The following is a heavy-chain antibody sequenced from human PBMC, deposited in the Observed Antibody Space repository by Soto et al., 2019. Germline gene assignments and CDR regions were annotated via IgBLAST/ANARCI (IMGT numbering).Heavy chain of an antibody. CDR2: INSDGTTT. CDR1: GFTFSRRW. CDR3: AADNSYAVDV. Sequence: EVQLVQSGGGLVQPGGSLRLSCAASGFTFSRRWMHWVRQAPGKGLVWVSYINSDGTTTNYADSEKGRFTISRDNAKNTVYLHMNSLRVEDTAVYFCAADNSYAVDVWGQGTTVTVSS. J-gene: IGHJ6*02. D-gene: IGHD1-20*01. V-gene: IGHV3-74*01.